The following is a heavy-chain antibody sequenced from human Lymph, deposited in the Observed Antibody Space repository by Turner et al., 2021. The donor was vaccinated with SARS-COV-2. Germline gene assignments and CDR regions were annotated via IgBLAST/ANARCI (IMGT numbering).Heavy chain of an antibody. CDR2: ITYDGNNK. CDR3: ARDVGAALDY. CDR1: GFTISSYA. D-gene: IGHD6-25*01. J-gene: IGHJ4*02. Sequence: QVQLVGSAGDEVEPGRSLILSCAASGFTISSYAMHWVRQAPGKGLVWVALITYDGNNKYYGDSVKGRFTISRDNSKNTLYLQMNSLRAEDTAVYYCARDVGAALDYWGQGTLVTVSS. V-gene: IGHV3-30-3*01.